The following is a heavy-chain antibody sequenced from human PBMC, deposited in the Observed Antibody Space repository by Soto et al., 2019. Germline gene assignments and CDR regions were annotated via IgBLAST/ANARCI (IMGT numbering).Heavy chain of an antibody. J-gene: IGHJ3*02. Sequence: EVQLVESGGGLIQPGESLRLSCAASGFPFGPFYMHWVRQAPGKGLEWVSHINGDGTTTVYADSVKGRFTISRDNAKNTLYLQITRLRAEDTAVYYCARDRGYPDSFDIWGQGTMVTVSS. D-gene: IGHD2-2*01. CDR1: GFPFGPFY. CDR2: INGDGTTT. CDR3: ARDRGYPDSFDI. V-gene: IGHV3-74*01.